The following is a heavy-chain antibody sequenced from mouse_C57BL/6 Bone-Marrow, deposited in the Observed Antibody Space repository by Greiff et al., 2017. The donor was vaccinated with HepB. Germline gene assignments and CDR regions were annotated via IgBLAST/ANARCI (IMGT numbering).Heavy chain of an antibody. CDR1: GYTFTSYW. CDR3: ARSGQRRLRGGD. V-gene: IGHV1-55*01. D-gene: IGHD3-2*02. J-gene: IGHJ2*01. CDR2: IYPGSGST. Sequence: QVQLQQPGAELVKPGASVKMSCKASGYTFTSYWITWVKQRPGQGLEWIGDIYPGSGSTNYNEKFKSKATLTVDTSSSTAYMQLSSLTSEDSAVYYCARSGQRRLRGGDWGQGTTLTVSS.